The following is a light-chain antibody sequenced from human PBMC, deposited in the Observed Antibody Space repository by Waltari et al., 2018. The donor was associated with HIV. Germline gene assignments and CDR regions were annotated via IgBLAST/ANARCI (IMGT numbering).Light chain of an antibody. J-gene: IGKJ1*01. CDR1: QSVRSTS. CDR3: QQCGNSPWT. Sequence: EIVLTQSPGTLSVSPGERATLSCRASQSVRSTSLAWYQQKPGQAPRLLIYGASSRATGFPDRFSGSGSVTDFTLTISRLEPEDFAVYYCQQCGNSPWTFGQGTKVEIK. V-gene: IGKV3-20*01. CDR2: GAS.